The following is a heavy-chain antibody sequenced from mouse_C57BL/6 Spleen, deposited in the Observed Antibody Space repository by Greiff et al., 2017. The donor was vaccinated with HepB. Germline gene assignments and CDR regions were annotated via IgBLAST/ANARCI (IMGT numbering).Heavy chain of an antibody. CDR2: INYDGSST. D-gene: IGHD2-1*01. CDR3: ARVYGNYAFDY. CDR1: GFTFSDYY. V-gene: IGHV5-16*01. Sequence: EVRLMESEGGLVQPGSSMKLSCTASGFTFSDYYMAWVRQVPEKGLEWVANINYDGSSTYYLDSLKSRFIISRDNAKNILYLQMSSLKSEDTATYYCARVYGNYAFDYWGQGTTLTVSS. J-gene: IGHJ2*01.